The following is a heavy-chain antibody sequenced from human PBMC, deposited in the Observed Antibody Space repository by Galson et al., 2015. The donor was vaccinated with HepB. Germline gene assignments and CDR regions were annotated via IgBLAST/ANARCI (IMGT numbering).Heavy chain of an antibody. Sequence: SVKVSCKASGGTFSSYTISWVRQAPGQGLEWMGRIIPILDITNYAQKFQGRVTIIADKSTSTAYMELSSLRSEDTAVYYCARDGGNSSSATRGDYWYFGLWGRGTLVTVSS. V-gene: IGHV1-69*04. J-gene: IGHJ2*01. CDR2: IIPILDIT. CDR3: ARDGGNSSSATRGDYWYFGL. D-gene: IGHD4-23*01. CDR1: GGTFSSYT.